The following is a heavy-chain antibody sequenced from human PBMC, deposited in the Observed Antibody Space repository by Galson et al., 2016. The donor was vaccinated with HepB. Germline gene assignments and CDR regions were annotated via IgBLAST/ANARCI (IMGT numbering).Heavy chain of an antibody. D-gene: IGHD3-3*01. CDR2: VYQNGTT. Sequence: SETLSLTCAVSGASISSTDWWSWVRQPPGKGLEWIGEVYQNGTTNYKPSLKSRVTISVDKSKNQFSLRLSSVTAADTAVYYCARFWNGNYFDYWGQGTLVTVSS. J-gene: IGHJ4*02. V-gene: IGHV4-4*02. CDR1: GASISSTDW. CDR3: ARFWNGNYFDY.